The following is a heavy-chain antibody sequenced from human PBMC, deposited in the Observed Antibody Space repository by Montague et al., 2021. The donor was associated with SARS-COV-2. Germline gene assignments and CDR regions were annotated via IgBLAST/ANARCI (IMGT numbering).Heavy chain of an antibody. CDR2: TYYRSKWYH. D-gene: IGHD2-15*01. Sequence: CAISGDSVSSNTATWSWIRRSPSRGLEWLGRTYYRSKWYHDYAISLKSRITINPDTSKNQFSLQLSSVAPEDTAVFYCARTTTRMLYPENAFDIWGQGTMVTVSS. CDR1: GDSVSSNTAT. CDR3: ARTTTRMLYPENAFDI. V-gene: IGHV6-1*01. J-gene: IGHJ3*02.